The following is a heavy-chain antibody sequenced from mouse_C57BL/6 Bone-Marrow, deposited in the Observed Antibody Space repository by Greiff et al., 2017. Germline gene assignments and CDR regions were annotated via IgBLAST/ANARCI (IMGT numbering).Heavy chain of an antibody. J-gene: IGHJ3*01. CDR3: TLIYYDYDPAWFAY. D-gene: IGHD2-4*01. CDR1: GFNIKDDY. V-gene: IGHV14-4*01. Sequence: EVQLQQSGAELVRPGASVKLSCTASGFNIKDDYMHWVKQRPEQGLEWIGWIDPENGDTEYASKFQGKATIPADTSSNTAYLQLSSLTSEDTAVYYSTLIYYDYDPAWFAYWGQGTLVTVSA. CDR2: IDPENGDT.